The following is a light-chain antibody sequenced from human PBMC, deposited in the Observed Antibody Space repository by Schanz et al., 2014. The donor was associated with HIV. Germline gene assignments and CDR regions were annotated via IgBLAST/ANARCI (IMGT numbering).Light chain of an antibody. CDR3: QSYDSSLSAL. CDR2: TSI. CDR1: SSNIGAGYE. Sequence: QSVLTQTPSLSGAPGQRVSLSCNGTSSNIGAGYEIHWYQQLPGTAPKLLIYTSINRPSGVPDRFSGSRSGTSASLAISGLRSEDEADYYCQSYDSSLSALFGGGTKLTVL. V-gene: IGLV1-40*01. J-gene: IGLJ2*01.